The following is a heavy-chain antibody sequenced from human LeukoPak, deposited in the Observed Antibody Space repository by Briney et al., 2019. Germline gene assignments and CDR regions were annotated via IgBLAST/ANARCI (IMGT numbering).Heavy chain of an antibody. CDR2: MNPNSGNT. J-gene: IGHJ6*02. CDR1: GYTFTSYD. CDR3: ARNGAVAGKYYYYGMDV. Sequence: ASVTVSCKASGYTFTSYDINWVRQATGQGLKWMGWMNPNSGNTGYAQKFQGRVTMTRNTSISTAYMELSSLRSEDTAVYYCARNGAVAGKYYYYGMDVWAKGPRSPSP. V-gene: IGHV1-8*01. D-gene: IGHD6-19*01.